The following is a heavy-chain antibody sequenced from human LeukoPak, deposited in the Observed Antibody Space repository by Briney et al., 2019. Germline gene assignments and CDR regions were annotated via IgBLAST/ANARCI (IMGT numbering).Heavy chain of an antibody. J-gene: IGHJ2*01. V-gene: IGHV5-51*01. CDR2: IYPGDSDG. CDR1: GYSFNSYW. Sequence: KFGESLKISCQGSGYSFNSYWIAWVRQMPGKGLEWMGIIYPGDSDGRYSPSFEGQVTISADTSINTAYVQWSSLKASDTAIYYCARVIVGGASDWYFDVWGRGTLVTVS. CDR3: ARVIVGGASDWYFDV. D-gene: IGHD2-15*01.